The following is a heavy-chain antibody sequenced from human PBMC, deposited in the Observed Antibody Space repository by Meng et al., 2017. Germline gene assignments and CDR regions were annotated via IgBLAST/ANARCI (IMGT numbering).Heavy chain of an antibody. D-gene: IGHD4-17*01. Sequence: QVQLQQWGAGLLKPSETLALTCAVYGGSFSGYYWSWSRQSPGKGLEWIGEINHSGSTNYNPSLKSRVTMSLDTSKNQFSLRLSSVTAADTAVYYCARSHSVTIVAFDYWGQGTLVTVSS. J-gene: IGHJ4*02. CDR3: ARSHSVTIVAFDY. CDR2: INHSGST. V-gene: IGHV4-34*01. CDR1: GGSFSGYY.